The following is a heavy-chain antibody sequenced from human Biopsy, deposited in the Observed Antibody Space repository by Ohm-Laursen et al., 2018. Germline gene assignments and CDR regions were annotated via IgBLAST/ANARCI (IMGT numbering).Heavy chain of an antibody. Sequence: SDTLSLTCTVSGDSINSSYWSWIRQPPGKGLEWIGFIYNSGNTNYNPSLKSRVTISVDTSKNQISLKLDSVTVADTAVFYCARRGSGGRSFDYWGQGSLVTVSS. CDR1: GDSINSSY. V-gene: IGHV4-59*08. D-gene: IGHD2-15*01. J-gene: IGHJ4*02. CDR2: IYNSGNT. CDR3: ARRGSGGRSFDY.